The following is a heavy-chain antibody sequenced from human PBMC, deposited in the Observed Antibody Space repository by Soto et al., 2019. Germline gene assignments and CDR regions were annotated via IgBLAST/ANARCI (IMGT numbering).Heavy chain of an antibody. J-gene: IGHJ6*02. Sequence: SETLSLTCTVSGGSISSSSYYWGWIRHPPGKGLDWIGSVYYSGSTYDNPSLKSRVTISVDTSKNQFSLKLSSVTGADTAVYYFANFRRGNAKGRDYLYGMEVWGQGTTVTVSS. CDR1: GGSISSSSYY. V-gene: IGHV4-39*01. CDR2: VYYSGST. CDR3: ANFRRGNAKGRDYLYGMEV. D-gene: IGHD1-1*01.